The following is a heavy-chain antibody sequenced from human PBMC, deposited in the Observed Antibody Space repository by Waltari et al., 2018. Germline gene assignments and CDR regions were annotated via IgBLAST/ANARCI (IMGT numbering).Heavy chain of an antibody. Sequence: QVQLQQWGAGLLKPSETLSLTCAVYGGSFSGYYWSWIRQPPGKGLEWIGEINQSGRANYNPSLKSRVTISVDTSKDRFALKLSAVTAADTAVYYCARGGGGALRPFDYWGQGTLVTVSS. CDR1: GGSFSGYY. CDR3: ARGGGGALRPFDY. V-gene: IGHV4-34*01. CDR2: INQSGRA. D-gene: IGHD2-15*01. J-gene: IGHJ4*02.